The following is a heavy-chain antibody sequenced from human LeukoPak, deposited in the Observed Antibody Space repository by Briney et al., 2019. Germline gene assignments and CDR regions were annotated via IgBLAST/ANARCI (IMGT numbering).Heavy chain of an antibody. D-gene: IGHD6-19*01. CDR1: GYTFTSYA. J-gene: IGHJ4*02. CDR3: ARRSAVAATPLFFDY. V-gene: IGHV1-3*01. Sequence: ASVRVSCKASGYTFTSYAMHWVRQAPGQRLEWMGWINAGNGNTKYSQKFQGRVTITRDTSASTAYMELSSLRSEDTAVYYCARRSAVAATPLFFDYWRQGTLVTVSS. CDR2: INAGNGNT.